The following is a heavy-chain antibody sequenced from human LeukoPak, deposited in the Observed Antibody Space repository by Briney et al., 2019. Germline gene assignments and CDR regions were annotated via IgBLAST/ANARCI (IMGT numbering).Heavy chain of an antibody. D-gene: IGHD2-21*01. CDR1: GFTFNDYA. CDR3: ALTVIGVVYYFDN. CDR2: ISHDGTNK. V-gene: IGHV3-30*04. Sequence: GGSLRLSCAASGFTFNDYAMHWVRQAPGKGLEWVAVISHDGTNKYYAESVRGRFTISRDNSRNTLYLYMNSLRDADTAVYYCALTVIGVVYYFDNWGQGTLVTVPS. J-gene: IGHJ4*02.